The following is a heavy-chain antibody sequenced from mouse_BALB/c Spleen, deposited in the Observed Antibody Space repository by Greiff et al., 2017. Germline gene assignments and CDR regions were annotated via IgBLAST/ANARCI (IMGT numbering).Heavy chain of an antibody. D-gene: IGHD2-3*01. V-gene: IGHV2-9*02. Sequence: VQLQESGPGLVAPSQSLSITCTVSGFSLTSYGVHWVRQPPGKGLEWLGVIWAGGSTNYNSALMSRLSISKDNSKSQVFLKMNSLQTDDTAMYYCARARDGYYVLYYAMDYWGQGTSVTVSS. CDR1: GFSLTSYG. J-gene: IGHJ4*01. CDR3: ARARDGYYVLYYAMDY. CDR2: IWAGGST.